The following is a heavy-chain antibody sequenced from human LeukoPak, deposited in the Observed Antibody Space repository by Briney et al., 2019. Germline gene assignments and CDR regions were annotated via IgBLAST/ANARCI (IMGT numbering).Heavy chain of an antibody. D-gene: IGHD3-10*01. V-gene: IGHV4-39*01. J-gene: IGHJ5*02. CDR1: GGSISSSSYY. Sequence: SKTLSLTCTVSGGSISSSSYYWGWVRQPPGKGLDWNVSIYYSGSTYYNPSRKSRITISVYTTKNQFSLMLTPVTAAATAVYYCSRRPRGGWFDPWGQGTLVTVSS. CDR3: SRRPRGGWFDP. CDR2: IYYSGST.